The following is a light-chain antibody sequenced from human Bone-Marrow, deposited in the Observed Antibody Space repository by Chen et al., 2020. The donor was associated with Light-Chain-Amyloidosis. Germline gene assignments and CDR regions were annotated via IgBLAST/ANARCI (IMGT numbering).Light chain of an antibody. CDR2: EDD. CDR3: QSYQGSSQGM. Sequence: NFMLTHPHCVSESPEETGTISCTRSSGSIATNYVQWYQQRPGSSPTTVIYEDDQRPSGVPDRFSGSIDRSSNSASLTISGLKTEDEADYYCQSYQGSSQGMFGGGTKLTVL. V-gene: IGLV6-57*01. J-gene: IGLJ3*02. CDR1: SGSIATNY.